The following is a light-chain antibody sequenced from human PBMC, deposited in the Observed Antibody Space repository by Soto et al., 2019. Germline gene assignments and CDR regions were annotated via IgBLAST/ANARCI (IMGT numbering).Light chain of an antibody. J-gene: IGKJ1*01. Sequence: DIQMTQSPSSLSASVGDRVTISCRSSQHISTYLNWYQHKPGKAPKLLVYAASTFQSGVPSRFSGSGSGTDFRLTISSLQPEDFATYYCQQSSTIPRTFGQGTKVDLK. CDR1: QHISTY. CDR3: QQSSTIPRT. V-gene: IGKV1-39*01. CDR2: AAS.